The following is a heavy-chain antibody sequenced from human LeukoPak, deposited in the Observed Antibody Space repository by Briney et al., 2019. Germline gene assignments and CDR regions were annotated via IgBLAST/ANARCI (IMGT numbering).Heavy chain of an antibody. Sequence: GGSLRLSCAASGFTFSSYAMSWVRQAPGKGLEWVSLITWDGGSTYYADSVKGRFTISRDNSKNSLSLQMNSLTTEDTALYYCARERVRLIDYWGQGTLVTVSS. D-gene: IGHD3-10*01. J-gene: IGHJ4*02. CDR3: ARERVRLIDY. CDR1: GFTFSSYA. CDR2: ITWDGGST. V-gene: IGHV3-43*02.